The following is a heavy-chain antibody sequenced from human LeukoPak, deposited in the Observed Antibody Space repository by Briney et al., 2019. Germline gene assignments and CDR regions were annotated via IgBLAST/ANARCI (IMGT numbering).Heavy chain of an antibody. CDR2: IIPIFGTA. CDR1: GGTFSSYA. D-gene: IGHD3-22*01. J-gene: IGHJ4*02. CDR3: ASSYYDSRDY. V-gene: IGHV1-69*05. Sequence: GASVKVSCKASGGTFSSYAISWVRQAPGQGLEWMGGIIPIFGTANYAQKFQGRVTMTRDTSTSTVYMELSSLRSEDTAVYYCASSYYDSRDYWGQGTLVTVSS.